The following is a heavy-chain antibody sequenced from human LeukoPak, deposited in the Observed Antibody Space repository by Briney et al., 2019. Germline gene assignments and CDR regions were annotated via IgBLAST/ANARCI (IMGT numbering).Heavy chain of an antibody. CDR1: GGSFSAYY. V-gene: IGHV4-34*01. D-gene: IGHD2-8*01. CDR2: IHHSGST. Sequence: SETLSLTCAVYGGSFSAYYWSWIRQPPGKGLEWIGEIHHSGSTNYSPSLKSRVTISVDTSKNQFSLKLTSVTAADTAVYYCATERTTDNGLDYWGQGTLVTVSS. J-gene: IGHJ4*02. CDR3: ATERTTDNGLDY.